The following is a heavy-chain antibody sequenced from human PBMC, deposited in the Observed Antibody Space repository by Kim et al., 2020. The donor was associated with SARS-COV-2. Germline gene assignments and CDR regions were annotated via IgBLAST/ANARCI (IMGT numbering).Heavy chain of an antibody. CDR2: IYSGGSST. CDR3: AKEYYYDSSGYYGDAFDI. J-gene: IGHJ3*02. Sequence: GGSLRLSCAASGFTFSSYAMSWVRQAPGKGLEWVSVIYSGGSSTYYADSVKGRFTISRDNSKNTLYLQMNSLRAEDTAVYYCAKEYYYDSSGYYGDAFDIWGQGTMVTVSS. V-gene: IGHV3-23*03. CDR1: GFTFSSYA. D-gene: IGHD3-22*01.